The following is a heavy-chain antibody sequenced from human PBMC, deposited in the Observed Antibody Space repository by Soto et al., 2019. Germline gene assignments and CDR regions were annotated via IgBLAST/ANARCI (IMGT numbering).Heavy chain of an antibody. CDR2: IYYSGST. Sequence: PSETLSLTCTVSGGSVSSGSYYWSWIRQPPGKGLEWIGYIYYSGSTNYNPSLKSRVTISVDTSKNQFSLKLSSVTAADTAVYYCARVPHSSSRYGGEVLRQSYGMDVWGQGTTVTVSS. J-gene: IGHJ6*02. CDR3: ARVPHSSSRYGGEVLRQSYGMDV. CDR1: GGSVSSGSYY. D-gene: IGHD6-13*01. V-gene: IGHV4-61*01.